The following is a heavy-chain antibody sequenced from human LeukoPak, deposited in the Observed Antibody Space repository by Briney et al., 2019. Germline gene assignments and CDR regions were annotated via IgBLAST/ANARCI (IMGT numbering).Heavy chain of an antibody. CDR2: IYYTGST. D-gene: IGHD2-21*02. V-gene: IGHV4-59*08. J-gene: IGHJ3*02. Sequence: SETLSLTCTVSGGSISSYYWSWIRQPPGQGLEWIGYIYYTGSTNYNPSLKSRVTISVDTSKNQFSLKLNSVTAADTAVYYCARSIIVVVAAGALDIWGQGTMVTVSS. CDR3: ARSIIVVVAAGALDI. CDR1: GGSISSYY.